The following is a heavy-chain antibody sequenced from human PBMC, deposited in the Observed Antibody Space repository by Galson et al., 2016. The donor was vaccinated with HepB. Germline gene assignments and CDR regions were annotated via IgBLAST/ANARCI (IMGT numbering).Heavy chain of an antibody. CDR3: ARDVESSGYYQEDY. D-gene: IGHD3-22*01. CDR2: IGVYNGNT. CDR1: GYTFTNYG. J-gene: IGHJ4*02. Sequence: SVKVSCKASGYTFTNYGISWVRQAPGQGLEWVGWIGVYNGNTNYAEKFQGRLTVTTDTSASTVYMELRSLRSDDTAVYYCARDVESSGYYQEDYWGQGTLVTVSS. V-gene: IGHV1-18*01.